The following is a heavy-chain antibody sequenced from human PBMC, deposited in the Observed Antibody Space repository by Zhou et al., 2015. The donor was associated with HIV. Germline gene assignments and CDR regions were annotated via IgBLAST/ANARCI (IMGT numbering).Heavy chain of an antibody. CDR3: AKAYDFWSGSVDASDI. D-gene: IGHD3-3*01. J-gene: IGHJ3*02. CDR1: GFTFTTYA. CDR2: ISGTGGGT. Sequence: EVQLLESGGGLVQPGGSLRLSCAASGFTFTTYAMNWVRQAPGKGLEWVSSISGTGGGTYYADSVKGRFTISRDNSKNTLSLQMNRLRADDTAVYYCAKAYDFWSGSVDASDIWGQGTMVIVSS. V-gene: IGHV3-23*01.